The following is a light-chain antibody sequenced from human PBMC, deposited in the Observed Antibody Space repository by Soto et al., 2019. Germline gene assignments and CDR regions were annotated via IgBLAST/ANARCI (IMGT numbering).Light chain of an antibody. V-gene: IGLV1-47*02. CDR3: AAWDDSLSGWV. Sequence: QSVLTQPPSASATPGQRVTISCSGSSSNIGSNYVYWYQQLPGTAPKLLIYSNNQRPSGVPDRFSGSKSGTSASLAISGLRSEDEADYYCAAWDDSLSGWVFGGGTKVTVL. CDR2: SNN. J-gene: IGLJ3*02. CDR1: SSNIGSNY.